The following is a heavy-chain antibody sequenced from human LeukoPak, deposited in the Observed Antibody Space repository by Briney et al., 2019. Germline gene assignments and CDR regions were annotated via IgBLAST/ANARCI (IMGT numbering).Heavy chain of an antibody. J-gene: IGHJ5*02. V-gene: IGHV3-21*01. Sequence: GGSLRLSCAASGFTFSSYSMNWVRQAPGKGLEWVSSISSSSSYIYYADSVKGRFTISRDNAKNSLYLQMNILRAEDTAVYYCARYVVVPATAFDPWGQGTLVTVSS. D-gene: IGHD2-2*01. CDR1: GFTFSSYS. CDR2: ISSSSSYI. CDR3: ARYVVVPATAFDP.